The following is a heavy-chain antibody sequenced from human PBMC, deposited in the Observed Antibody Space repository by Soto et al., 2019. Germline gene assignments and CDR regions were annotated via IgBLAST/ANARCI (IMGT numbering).Heavy chain of an antibody. CDR2: IKSKNDGGAT. J-gene: IGHJ3*02. D-gene: IGHD2-8*01. V-gene: IGHV3-15*07. CDR1: GLTFNNAW. Sequence: GGSLRLSCAASGLTFNNAWMNWVRQAPGKGLEWVGRIKSKNDGGATEYSAPVKDRFTISRDDSKNTLYLQMNSLKTEDTAVYYCTTADQWGIWGQGTMVTVS. CDR3: TTADQWGI.